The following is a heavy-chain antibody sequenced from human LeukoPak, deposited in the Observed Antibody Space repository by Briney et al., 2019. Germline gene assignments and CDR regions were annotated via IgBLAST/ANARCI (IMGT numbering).Heavy chain of an antibody. D-gene: IGHD2-2*01. V-gene: IGHV4-39*01. Sequence: SETLHLTCTVSGGSISSGSYYWGWIRQPPGKGLEWIGSINYSGTTYYNPSLKSRVTISVDTSKNQFSLRLSSVTAADTAVYYCARVDIAVVPSTTFGYWGQGTLVTVSS. J-gene: IGHJ4*02. CDR2: INYSGTT. CDR3: ARVDIAVVPSTTFGY. CDR1: GGSISSGSYY.